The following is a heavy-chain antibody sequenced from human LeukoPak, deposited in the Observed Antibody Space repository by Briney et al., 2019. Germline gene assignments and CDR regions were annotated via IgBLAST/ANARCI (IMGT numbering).Heavy chain of an antibody. CDR2: ISTYNGDT. CDR1: GYWFRSFG. D-gene: IGHD3-9*01. J-gene: IGHJ5*02. CDR3: ARDGEILPGYQGVNWFDP. V-gene: IGHV1-18*01. Sequence: ASVNVSCKTSGYWFRSFGINWGRQAPGQGLEWMGWISTYNGDTNYTQKSQDRVTMTTDTTTSTGYMEVRRLRSDDTAVYYCARDGEILPGYQGVNWFDPWGQGTLVTVSS.